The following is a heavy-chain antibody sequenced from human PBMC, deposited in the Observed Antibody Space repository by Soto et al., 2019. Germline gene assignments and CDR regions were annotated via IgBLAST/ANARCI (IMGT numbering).Heavy chain of an antibody. CDR1: GYTFTGYY. CDR2: INPNSGGT. CDR3: ARSRLVLLPTRYYYYVMDV. J-gene: IGHJ6*02. Sequence: ASVKVSCKASGYTFTGYYMHWVRQAPGQGLEWMGWINPNSGGTNYAQKFQGWVTMTRDTSISTAYMELSRLRSDDTAVYYCARSRLVLLPTRYYYYVMDVWGQGSTVTVSS. D-gene: IGHD2-8*02. V-gene: IGHV1-2*04.